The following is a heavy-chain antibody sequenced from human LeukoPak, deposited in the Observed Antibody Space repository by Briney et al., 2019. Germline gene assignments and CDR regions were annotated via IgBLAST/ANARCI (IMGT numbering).Heavy chain of an antibody. Sequence: PGGSLRLSCVASGLPFSSYWMTWVRQAPGKGLEWVANIKQDGSKKSYVDSVKGRFTISRDNAKNSLYLQMNSLRVEDTAVYYCTRRLDDWGQGTLVTVSS. CDR2: IKQDGSKK. D-gene: IGHD3-16*01. J-gene: IGHJ4*02. CDR1: GLPFSSYW. CDR3: TRRLDD. V-gene: IGHV3-7*01.